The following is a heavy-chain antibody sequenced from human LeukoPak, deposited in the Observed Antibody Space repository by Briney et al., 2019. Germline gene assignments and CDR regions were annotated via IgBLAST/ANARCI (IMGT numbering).Heavy chain of an antibody. CDR1: GGSISSYY. V-gene: IGHV4-59*01. CDR3: ARVWFIAVAGTGAFDI. CDR2: IYYSGST. Sequence: PSEILSLTCTVSGGSISSYYWSWIRQPPGKGLEWIGYIYYSGSTNYNPSLKSRVTISVDTSKNQFSLKLSSVTAADTVVYYCARVWFIAVAGTGAFDIWGQGTMVTVSS. D-gene: IGHD6-19*01. J-gene: IGHJ3*02.